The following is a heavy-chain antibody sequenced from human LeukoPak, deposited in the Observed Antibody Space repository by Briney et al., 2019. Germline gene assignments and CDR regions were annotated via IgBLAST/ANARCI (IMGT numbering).Heavy chain of an antibody. J-gene: IGHJ4*02. V-gene: IGHV4-30-4*01. CDR2: IYYSGST. CDR1: GGSISTGDYY. D-gene: IGHD3-10*01. CDR3: ARVGVVRGVLEI. Sequence: SETLSLTCTVSGGSISTGDYYWPWIRQPPGTGLEWIGYIYYSGSTYYNPSLRSRVTISVDTSKNQFSLNLSSVTAADTAVYYCARVGVVRGVLEIWGQGALVTVSS.